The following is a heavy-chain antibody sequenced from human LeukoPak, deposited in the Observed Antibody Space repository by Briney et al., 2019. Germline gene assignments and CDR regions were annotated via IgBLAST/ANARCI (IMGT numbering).Heavy chain of an antibody. V-gene: IGHV3-53*01. CDR1: GITVSSNY. J-gene: IGHJ3*02. D-gene: IGHD3-10*01. CDR3: ATAGPGGVLGGLARQLLSAFDI. Sequence: QLGGSLRLSCAASGITVSSNYMSWVRQAPGKGLDWVSVIYSGDSTYYADSVKGRFTISRDNSKNTVYLQMNSLRAEDTAVYYCATAGPGGVLGGLARQLLSAFDIWGQGTMVTVSS. CDR2: IYSGDST.